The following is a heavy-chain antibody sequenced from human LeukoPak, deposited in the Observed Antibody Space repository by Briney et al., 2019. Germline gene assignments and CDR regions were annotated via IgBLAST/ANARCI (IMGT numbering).Heavy chain of an antibody. J-gene: IGHJ4*02. V-gene: IGHV3-53*01. CDR2: IYSGGTT. D-gene: IGHD3-10*01. Sequence: PGGSLRLSCGVSGFSVRNNYMSWVRQAPGKGLEWVSIIYSGGTTYYADSVKGRSTISRDHSKNTVYLQMNSLRAEDTAVYYCAGGYLGSGSYVGFDHWGQGTLVTVSS. CDR1: GFSVRNNY. CDR3: AGGYLGSGSYVGFDH.